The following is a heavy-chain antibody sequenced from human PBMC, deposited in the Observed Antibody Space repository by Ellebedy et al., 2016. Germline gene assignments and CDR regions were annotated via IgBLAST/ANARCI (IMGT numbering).Heavy chain of an antibody. V-gene: IGHV3-30-3*01. CDR1: GFTFSSYA. CDR3: AGGWYLSEYFQH. Sequence: GGSLRLSCAASGFTFSSYAMHWVRQAPGKGLEWVAVISYDGSNKYYADSVKGRFTISRDNSKNTLYLQMNSLRAEDTAVYYCAGGWYLSEYFQHWGQGTLVTVSS. J-gene: IGHJ1*01. D-gene: IGHD6-19*01. CDR2: ISYDGSNK.